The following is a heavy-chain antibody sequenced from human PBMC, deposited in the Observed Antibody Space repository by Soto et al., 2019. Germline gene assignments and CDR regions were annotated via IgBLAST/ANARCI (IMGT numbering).Heavy chain of an antibody. V-gene: IGHV3-74*01. CDR3: AREYYGLLTGYYTDY. J-gene: IGHJ4*02. D-gene: IGHD3-9*01. CDR2: ISGDGVTT. CDR1: GFPFSSYW. Sequence: DVQLVESGGDLVQRGGSLRLSCAASGFPFSSYWMHWVRHTPGKGLDWVARISGDGVTTYYADSVTGRFTVSRDNAKNTLSLQVSGLRAEDTGVYYCAREYYGLLTGYYTDYWGQGTLVSVSS.